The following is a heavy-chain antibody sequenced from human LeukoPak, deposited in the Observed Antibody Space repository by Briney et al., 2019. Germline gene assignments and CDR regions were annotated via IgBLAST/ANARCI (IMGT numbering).Heavy chain of an antibody. J-gene: IGHJ4*02. CDR2: IYYSGST. CDR1: GGSISSYY. CDR3: ARLRDFWSGYYTFDY. V-gene: IGHV4-59*12. D-gene: IGHD3-3*01. Sequence: SETLSLTCTVSGGSISSYYWSWIRQPPGKGLEWIGYIYYSGSTNYNPSLKSRVTISVDTSKNQFSLKLSSVTAADTAVYYCARLRDFWSGYYTFDYWGQGTLVTVSS.